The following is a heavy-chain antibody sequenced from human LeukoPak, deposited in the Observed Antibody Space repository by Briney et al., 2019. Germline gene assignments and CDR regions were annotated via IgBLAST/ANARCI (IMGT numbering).Heavy chain of an antibody. Sequence: SVKVSCKASGGTFSSYAISWVRQAPGPGLEWMGGIIPIFGIANYAQKFQGRVTITTDESTSTAYMERSSLRSEDTAVYYCAREVNTVTTGNWFDPCGQGTLVTVSS. CDR3: AREVNTVTTGNWFDP. V-gene: IGHV1-69*05. CDR1: GGTFSSYA. D-gene: IGHD4-11*01. CDR2: IIPIFGIA. J-gene: IGHJ5*02.